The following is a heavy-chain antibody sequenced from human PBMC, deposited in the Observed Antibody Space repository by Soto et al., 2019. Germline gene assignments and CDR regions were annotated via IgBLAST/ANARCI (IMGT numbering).Heavy chain of an antibody. CDR2: IKCDGSEK. Sequence: QPGGSLRLSCAASGFTFSRSWMHWVCQAPEKGLEWVADIKCDGSEKYYVDSVKGRLTISRDNAKNSLYLQVNSLRAEDMTVSYCVRGRRGVLSPLYYYYGMDVWGQGTTVTVSS. D-gene: IGHD2-8*01. CDR3: VRGRRGVLSPLYYYYGMDV. CDR1: GFTFSRSW. J-gene: IGHJ6*02. V-gene: IGHV3-7*03.